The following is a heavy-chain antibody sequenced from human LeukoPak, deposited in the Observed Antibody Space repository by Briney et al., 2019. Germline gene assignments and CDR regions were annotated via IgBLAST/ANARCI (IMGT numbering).Heavy chain of an antibody. Sequence: GGSLRLSCAASGFTFSSFTMNWVRQAPGKGLEWVSYISSSSSTIYYADSVKGRFTISRDNAKNSLYLQMNSLRAEDTAVYYCAGGAVAGIFDYWGQGTLVTVSS. CDR2: ISSSSSTI. D-gene: IGHD6-19*01. CDR3: AGGAVAGIFDY. J-gene: IGHJ4*02. V-gene: IGHV3-48*01. CDR1: GFTFSSFT.